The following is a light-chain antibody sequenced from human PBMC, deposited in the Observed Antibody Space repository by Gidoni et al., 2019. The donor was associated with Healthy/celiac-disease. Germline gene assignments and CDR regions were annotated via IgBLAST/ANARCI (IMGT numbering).Light chain of an antibody. J-gene: IGKJ2*01. V-gene: IGKV1-33*01. CDR3: QQYDNLPYT. Sequence: QTHQSPSSLSASVGDRVTITCQASQDISNYLNWYQQKPGKAPKLLIYDASNLETGDPSRFSGSGSGTDFTFTISSLQPEDIATYYCQQYDNLPYTFGQGTKLEIK. CDR2: DAS. CDR1: QDISNY.